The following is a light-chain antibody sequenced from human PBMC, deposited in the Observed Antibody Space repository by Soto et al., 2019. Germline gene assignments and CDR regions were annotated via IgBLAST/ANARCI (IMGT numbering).Light chain of an antibody. CDR3: QHYNSYSEA. V-gene: IGKV1-5*03. Sequence: DIQMTPSPSTLSGSVGDRVTITCRARQTISSWLAWYQQKPGKAPKLLIYKASTLKSGVPSRFSGSGSGTEFTLTISSLQPDDFATYYCQHYNSYSEAFGQGTKVDI. CDR2: KAS. J-gene: IGKJ1*01. CDR1: QTISSW.